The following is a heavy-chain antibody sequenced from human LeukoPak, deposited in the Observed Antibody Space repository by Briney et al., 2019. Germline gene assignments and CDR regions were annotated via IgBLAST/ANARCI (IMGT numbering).Heavy chain of an antibody. Sequence: ETLSLTCAVYGGSFSGYYWSWVRQAPGKGLEWVSAISGSGGSTYYADSVKGRFTISRGNSKNTLYLQMNSLRAEDTAVYYCAKDWLATGGTPYYFDYWGQGTLVTVSS. CDR3: AKDWLATGGTPYYFDY. D-gene: IGHD1-14*01. V-gene: IGHV3-23*01. CDR1: GGSFSGYY. J-gene: IGHJ4*02. CDR2: ISGSGGST.